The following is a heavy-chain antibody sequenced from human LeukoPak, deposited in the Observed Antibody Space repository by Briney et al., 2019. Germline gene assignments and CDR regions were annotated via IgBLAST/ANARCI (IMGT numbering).Heavy chain of an antibody. CDR1: GGSISSYY. CDR3: ARDMEPAFAVSMDV. J-gene: IGHJ6*03. V-gene: IGHV4-4*07. CDR2: IYTSWST. D-gene: IGHD1-1*01. Sequence: SETLSLTCTVSGGSISSYYWSWIRQPAGKGLEWIGRIYTSWSTNYNPSLKCRVTMSVDTSKNQFSLKLSSVTAANTAVYYCARDMEPAFAVSMDVWGKGTTVTVSS.